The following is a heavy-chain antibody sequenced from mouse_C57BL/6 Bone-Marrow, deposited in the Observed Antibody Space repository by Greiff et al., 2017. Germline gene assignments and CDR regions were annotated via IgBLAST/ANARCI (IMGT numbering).Heavy chain of an antibody. D-gene: IGHD3-3*01. CDR1: GYTFTSYW. J-gene: IGHJ3*01. Sequence: VQLQQPGAELVKPGASVKLSCKASGYTFTSYWMHWVKQRPGRGLEWIGRIDPNSGGPTYYEKFTSKATLSIDKPTSTAYMQLSSLTSEDSAVYYCARGTRFAYWGQGTLVTVSA. CDR2: IDPNSGGP. CDR3: ARGTRFAY. V-gene: IGHV1-72*01.